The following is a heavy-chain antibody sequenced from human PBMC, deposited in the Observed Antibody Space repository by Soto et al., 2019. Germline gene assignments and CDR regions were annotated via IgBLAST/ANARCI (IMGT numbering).Heavy chain of an antibody. Sequence: QVQLVESGGGLVKPGGSLRLSCAASGFTFSDYYMSWIRQAPGKGPEWVSYISSSGSTIYYAESVKGGFTISRDNAKNSLYLQMNSLTAEDPAVYYCARVGPSIAARPDSRFDDYWGQGTLVTVSS. CDR2: ISSSGSTI. J-gene: IGHJ4*02. CDR3: ARVGPSIAARPDSRFDDY. D-gene: IGHD6-6*01. V-gene: IGHV3-11*01. CDR1: GFTFSDYY.